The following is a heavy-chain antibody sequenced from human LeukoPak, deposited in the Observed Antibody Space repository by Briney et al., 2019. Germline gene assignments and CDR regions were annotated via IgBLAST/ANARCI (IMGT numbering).Heavy chain of an antibody. J-gene: IGHJ3*02. CDR3: ARAYYDSGGYSAFDI. CDR2: ISAYNGNT. CDR1: GYSFTSYG. Sequence: ASVKVSCKASGYSFTSYGISWVRQAPGQGLEWMGWISAYNGNTNYAQKLQGRVTMTTDTSTSTVYMELRSLRSDDTALYYCARAYYDSGGYSAFDIWGQGTMVTVSS. V-gene: IGHV1-18*01. D-gene: IGHD3-22*01.